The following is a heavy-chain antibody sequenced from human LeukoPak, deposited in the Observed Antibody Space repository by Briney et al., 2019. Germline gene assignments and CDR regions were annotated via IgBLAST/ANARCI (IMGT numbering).Heavy chain of an antibody. J-gene: IGHJ4*02. CDR1: GFTFSSYA. CDR3: ARASITVDIVATTAFDY. CDR2: ILYDGSNK. Sequence: GGSLRLSCAASGFTFSSYAMHWVRQAPDKGLEWVAVILYDGSNKYYADSVKGRFTISRENAKNSLYLQMNSLRAGDTAVYYCARASITVDIVATTAFDYWGQGTLVTVSS. V-gene: IGHV3-30*14. D-gene: IGHD5-12*01.